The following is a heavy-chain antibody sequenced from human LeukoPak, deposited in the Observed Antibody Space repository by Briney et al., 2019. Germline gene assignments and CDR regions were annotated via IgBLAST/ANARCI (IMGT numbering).Heavy chain of an antibody. CDR1: GGSVSDYY. D-gene: IGHD3-10*01. V-gene: IGHV4-59*02. CDR3: ARRRSGLLWFGEFRIDY. CDR2: IYHTGST. J-gene: IGHJ4*02. Sequence: PSETLSLTCTISGGSVSDYYWSWIRQSPGKGLEWIGYIYHTGSTSYSPSLKSRVTISADTSQNQFSLKLSSVTAADTAVYYCARRRSGLLWFGEFRIDYWGQGTLVTVSS.